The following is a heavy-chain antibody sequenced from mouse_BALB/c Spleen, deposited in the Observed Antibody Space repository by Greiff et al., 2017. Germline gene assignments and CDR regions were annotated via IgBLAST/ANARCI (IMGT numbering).Heavy chain of an antibody. J-gene: IGHJ1*01. V-gene: IGHV1-4*02. CDR2: INPSSGYT. D-gene: IGHD2-3*01. CDR1: GYTFTSYT. CDR3: ARGGYDGYYGGYFDV. Sequence: VQLQQSAAELARPGASVKMSCKASGYTFTSYTMHWVKQRPGQGLEWIGYINPSSGYTEYNQKFKDKTTLTADKSSSTAYMQLSSLTSEDSAVYYCARGGYDGYYGGYFDVWGAGTTVTVSS.